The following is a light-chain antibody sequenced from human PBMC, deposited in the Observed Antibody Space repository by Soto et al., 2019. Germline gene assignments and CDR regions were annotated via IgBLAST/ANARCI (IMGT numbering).Light chain of an antibody. J-gene: IGKJ5*01. V-gene: IGKV3-15*01. Sequence: EVVRTQSPATLSVSPGERATLSCRASQSVSSHLAWYQHKPGQAPRLLIFGASTRATGIPARVSGSGSGTEFTLTISVLQYEDVAVYYCQRYNNYVTLGQGTRLEI. CDR3: QRYNNYVT. CDR2: GAS. CDR1: QSVSSH.